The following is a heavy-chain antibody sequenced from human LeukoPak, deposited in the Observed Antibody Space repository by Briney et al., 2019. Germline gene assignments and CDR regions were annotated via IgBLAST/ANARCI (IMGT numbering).Heavy chain of an antibody. D-gene: IGHD4-17*01. V-gene: IGHV3-74*01. Sequence: GGSLRLSCAASGFTFSSDWMHWVRQAPGKGLVWVSRIKSDGTYTTYADSVKGRFTISRDNAKNTLYLQMNSLRAEDTAVYYCARDFPGHDYSDHLPLNWGQGTLVTVSS. J-gene: IGHJ4*02. CDR3: ARDFPGHDYSDHLPLN. CDR1: GFTFSSDW. CDR2: IKSDGTYT.